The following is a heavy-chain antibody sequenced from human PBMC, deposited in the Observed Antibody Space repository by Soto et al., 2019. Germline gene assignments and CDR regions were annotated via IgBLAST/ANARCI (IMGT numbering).Heavy chain of an antibody. CDR3: ARWGTTGGFEL. V-gene: IGHV3-30*19. Sequence: QVQLVESGGGVVQPGTSLRLSCAASGFRFKSFVMHWVRQAPGKGLEWVAFTSYDGNNKDYGDSVKGRFTVSRDNSQNTLHIQMDFLRPEDTALYYCARWGTTGGFELWGQGTLVSVSS. J-gene: IGHJ4*02. CDR1: GFRFKSFV. CDR2: TSYDGNNK. D-gene: IGHD3-16*01.